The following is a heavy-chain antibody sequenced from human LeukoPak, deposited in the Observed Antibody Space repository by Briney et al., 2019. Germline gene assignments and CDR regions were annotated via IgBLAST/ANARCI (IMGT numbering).Heavy chain of an antibody. CDR3: ARAGWYRWDY. Sequence: GGSLRLSCAASGFTFSTYWMHWVRQAPGKGLEWVSRIHSDGTTTNYADSVKGRFTISRDNAKNTLYLQMNTLRVEDTAVYYCARAGWYRWDYWGQGTLVTVSS. CDR1: GFTFSTYW. CDR2: IHSDGTTT. J-gene: IGHJ4*02. D-gene: IGHD6-19*01. V-gene: IGHV3-74*01.